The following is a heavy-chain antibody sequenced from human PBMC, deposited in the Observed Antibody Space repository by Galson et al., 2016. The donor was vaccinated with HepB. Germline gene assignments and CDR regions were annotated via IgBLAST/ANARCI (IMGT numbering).Heavy chain of an antibody. J-gene: IGHJ6*02. CDR1: GFSFTSRS. D-gene: IGHD3-9*01. CDR2: ISHSRTN. Sequence: SLRLSCAASGFSFTSRSIHWVRQAPGKGLEWVALISHSRTNYADSVRGRFIVSADAAETVFYLQMNDPRGDDTALYYCARDNYNRVTGYYGSGMDVWGQGARVSVSS. V-gene: IGHV3-30-3*01. CDR3: ARDNYNRVTGYYGSGMDV.